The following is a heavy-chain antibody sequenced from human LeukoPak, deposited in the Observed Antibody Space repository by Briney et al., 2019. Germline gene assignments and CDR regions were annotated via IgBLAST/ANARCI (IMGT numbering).Heavy chain of an antibody. J-gene: IGHJ4*02. V-gene: IGHV1-18*01. CDR2: ISAYNGNT. CDR3: ARGESGNYGLPPAPVLY. Sequence: ASVKVSCKASGYTFTSYGISWVRQAPGQGLEWMGWISAYNGNTNYAQKLQGRVTMTTDTSTSTAYMELRSLRSDDTAVYYCARGESGNYGLPPAPVLYWGQGTLVTVSS. CDR1: GYTFTSYG. D-gene: IGHD4-11*01.